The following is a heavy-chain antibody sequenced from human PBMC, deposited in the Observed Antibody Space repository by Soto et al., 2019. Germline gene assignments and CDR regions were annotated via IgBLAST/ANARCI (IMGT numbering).Heavy chain of an antibody. Sequence: VASVKVSCKASGYTFTGYYMHWVRQAPGQGLEWMGWINPNSGGTNYAQKFQGWVTMTRDTSISTAYMELSRLRSDDTAVYYCARDSGQLRTLYYFDYWGQGTLVTVSS. CDR3: ARDSGQLRTLYYFDY. D-gene: IGHD6-6*01. CDR1: GYTFTGYY. J-gene: IGHJ4*02. V-gene: IGHV1-2*04. CDR2: INPNSGGT.